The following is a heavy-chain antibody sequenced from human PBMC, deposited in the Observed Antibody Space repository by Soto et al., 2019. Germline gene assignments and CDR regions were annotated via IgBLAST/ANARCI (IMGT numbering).Heavy chain of an antibody. Sequence: QVQLVQSGAEVKKPGSSVKVSCKASGGTFSSYAISWVRQAPGQGLEWMGGIIPIFGTANYAQKFQGRVTITADEYASTAYMELSRLRSEDTAVYYCARGETLPMVRGVICAFDIWGQGTMVTVSS. J-gene: IGHJ3*02. D-gene: IGHD3-10*01. CDR2: IIPIFGTA. V-gene: IGHV1-69*01. CDR1: GGTFSSYA. CDR3: ARGETLPMVRGVICAFDI.